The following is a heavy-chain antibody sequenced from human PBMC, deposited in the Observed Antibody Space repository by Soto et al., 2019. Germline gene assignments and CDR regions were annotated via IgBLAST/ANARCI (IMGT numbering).Heavy chain of an antibody. D-gene: IGHD1-7*01. J-gene: IGHJ6*02. CDR3: ARGLELRRYYYYGMDV. CDR2: TYYRSKWYN. CDR1: GDSVSSNSSA. Sequence: PSQTLSLTCAISGDSVSSNSSAWNCISQSPSRGLEWLGRTYYRSKWYNDYAVSVKSRITINPDTSKNQFSLQLNSVTPEDTAVYYCARGLELRRYYYYGMDVWGQGTTVTVSS. V-gene: IGHV6-1*01.